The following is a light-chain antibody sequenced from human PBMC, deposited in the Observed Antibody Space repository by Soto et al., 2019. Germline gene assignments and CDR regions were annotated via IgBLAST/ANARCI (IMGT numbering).Light chain of an antibody. CDR3: QQYNNWPWT. J-gene: IGKJ1*01. V-gene: IGKV3-15*01. CDR2: GAS. CDR1: QSISDT. Sequence: EIVMTQSPVTLSVSPGGRATLSCRASQSISDTLALYQQKPGQAPRLLIHGASTRAPGFPARFSGSGSGTDFTLTISSLQSEDFAVYYGQQYNNWPWTFGQGTKVEIK.